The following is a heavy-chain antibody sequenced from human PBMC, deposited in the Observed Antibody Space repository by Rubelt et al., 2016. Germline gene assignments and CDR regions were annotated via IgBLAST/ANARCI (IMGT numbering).Heavy chain of an antibody. Sequence: QVQLVQSGAEVKKPGASVKVSCKASGYTFTSYAMHWVRQAPGQRLEWTGWINAGNGNTKYSQKFQGRVTITRDTSARTAYMELSSLRSEDTAVYYCASDSGSYGMAGWGQGTLVTVSS. CDR1: GYTFTSYA. D-gene: IGHD1-26*01. J-gene: IGHJ4*02. CDR3: ASDSGSYGMAG. V-gene: IGHV1-3*01. CDR2: INAGNGNT.